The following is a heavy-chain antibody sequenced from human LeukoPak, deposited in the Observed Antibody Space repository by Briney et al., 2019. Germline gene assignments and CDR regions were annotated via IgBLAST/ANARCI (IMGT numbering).Heavy chain of an antibody. D-gene: IGHD6-19*01. J-gene: IGHJ4*02. V-gene: IGHV3-30*04. CDR1: GFTFSTYA. CDR3: ARILDSAWGELGY. CDR2: IRSDGSNK. Sequence: TGRSLRLSCAASGFTFSTYAIHWVRQAPGKGLEWMAFIRSDGSNKYYADSVKGRFTISRDNSKNTLYLQMNSLRAEDTAVYYCARILDSAWGELGYWGQGTLVTVSS.